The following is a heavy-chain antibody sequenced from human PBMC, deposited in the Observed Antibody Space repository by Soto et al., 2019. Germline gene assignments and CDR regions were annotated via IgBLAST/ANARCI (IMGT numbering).Heavy chain of an antibody. V-gene: IGHV3-33*01. CDR3: AREDLSFEGSGYYYYGMDV. D-gene: IGHD1-26*01. J-gene: IGHJ6*02. CDR1: GFTFSSYG. Sequence: GGSLRLSCAASGFTFSSYGMHWVRQAPGKGLEWVAVIWYDGSNKYYADSVKGRFTISRDNSKNTLYLQMNSLRAEDTAVYYCAREDLSFEGSGYYYYGMDVWGQGTTVTVSS. CDR2: IWYDGSNK.